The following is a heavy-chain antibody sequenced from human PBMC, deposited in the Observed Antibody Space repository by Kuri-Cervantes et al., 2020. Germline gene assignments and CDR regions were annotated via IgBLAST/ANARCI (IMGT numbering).Heavy chain of an antibody. CDR3: ARGTDYDTLTGYFLPYFDY. CDR2: IYSSGST. Sequence: GSLRLSCTISGGSISGNYWSWIRQPPGKGLEWIGHIYSSGSTSYNLSLKSRVTISIDTSKNQFSLKLSSVTAADTAVYYCARGTDYDTLTGYFLPYFDYWGQGTLVTVSS. D-gene: IGHD3-9*01. V-gene: IGHV4-59*12. CDR1: GGSISGNY. J-gene: IGHJ4*02.